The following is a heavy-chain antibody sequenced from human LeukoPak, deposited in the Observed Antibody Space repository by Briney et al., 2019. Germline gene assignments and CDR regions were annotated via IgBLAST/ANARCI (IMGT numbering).Heavy chain of an antibody. CDR2: INPNSGGT. J-gene: IGHJ4*02. D-gene: IGHD3-3*01. V-gene: IGHV1-2*02. Sequence: ASVKVSCKASGYTFTGYYMHWVRQAPGQGLEWMGWINPNSGGTNYAQKFQGRVTMTRDTSISTAYMELSRLRSDDTAVYYCATSITIFGVVILDYWGQGALVTVSS. CDR1: GYTFTGYY. CDR3: ATSITIFGVVILDY.